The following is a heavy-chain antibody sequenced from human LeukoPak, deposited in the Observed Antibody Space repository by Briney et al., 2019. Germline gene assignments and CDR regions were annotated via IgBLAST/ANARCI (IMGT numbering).Heavy chain of an antibody. Sequence: GASVKVSCKGSGYTFGNYGLSWVRQAPGQGLEWMGWISVNNGNTNYAQKFQGRVTMTRDTSISTAYMELSRLRSDDTAVYYCARGPGILYWFDPWGQGTLVTVSS. CDR3: ARGPGILYWFDP. V-gene: IGHV1-18*01. CDR1: GYTFGNYG. CDR2: ISVNNGNT. J-gene: IGHJ5*02. D-gene: IGHD2-15*01.